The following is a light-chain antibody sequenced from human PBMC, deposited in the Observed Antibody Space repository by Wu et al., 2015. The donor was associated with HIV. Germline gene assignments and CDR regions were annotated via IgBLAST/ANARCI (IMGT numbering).Light chain of an antibody. CDR2: DAS. CDR3: QQRTT. J-gene: IGKJ5*01. CDR1: QDINHY. V-gene: IGKV1-27*01. Sequence: DIQMTQSPSSLSASIGDRVTITCRASQDINHYLAWYQQKPGKVPSRLIFDASSGAPSRFSGSGSETDFTLTISSLESEDFAVYYCQQRTTFGQGTRLEI.